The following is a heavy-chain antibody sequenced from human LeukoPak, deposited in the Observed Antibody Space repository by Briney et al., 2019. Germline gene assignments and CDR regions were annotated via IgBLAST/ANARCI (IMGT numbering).Heavy chain of an antibody. Sequence: GGSLRLSCAASGFTFSTYAMGWVRQAPGKGLEWVSSIKGGGGDPFYADSVKGRFTTSRDNSKNTLFLQLNSLRAEDSAVYYCARGGHDFNPFYWWGQGTLVTVSS. V-gene: IGHV3-23*01. CDR2: IKGGGGDP. CDR1: GFTFSTYA. D-gene: IGHD2-21*02. J-gene: IGHJ4*02. CDR3: ARGGHDFNPFYW.